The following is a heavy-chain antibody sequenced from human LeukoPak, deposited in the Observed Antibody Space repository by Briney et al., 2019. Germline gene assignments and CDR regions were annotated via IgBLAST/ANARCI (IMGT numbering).Heavy chain of an antibody. V-gene: IGHV4-31*03. CDR2: IYYSGNT. CDR3: ARVAQYSGYDLDY. J-gene: IGHJ4*02. Sequence: SQTLSLTCTVSGGSISSGGYYWSWFRQHPGKGLEWIGYIYYSGNTYYNPSLKSRVTLSVDTSKNQFSLKLSSATAADTAVYYCARVAQYSGYDLDYWGQGTLVTVSS. CDR1: GGSISSGGYY. D-gene: IGHD5-12*01.